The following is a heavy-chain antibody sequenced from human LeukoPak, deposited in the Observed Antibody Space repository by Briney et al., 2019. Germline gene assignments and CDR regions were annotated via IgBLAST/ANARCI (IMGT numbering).Heavy chain of an antibody. CDR1: GGSFSGYY. J-gene: IGHJ4*02. V-gene: IGHV4-34*01. D-gene: IGHD1-26*01. Sequence: PSETLSLTCAVYGGSFSGYYWSWIRQPPGKGLEWIGEINHSGSTNYNPSLKSRVTISVDTSKNQFSLKLSSVTAADTAVYYCARGTPSGSYSTFDYWGQGTLVTVSS. CDR2: INHSGST. CDR3: ARGTPSGSYSTFDY.